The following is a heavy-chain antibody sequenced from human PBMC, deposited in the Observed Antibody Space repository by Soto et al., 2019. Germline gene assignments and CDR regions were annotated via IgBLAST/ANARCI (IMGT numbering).Heavy chain of an antibody. Sequence: SETLSLTCAVYGGSFSGYYWSWIRQPPGKGLEWIGEINHSGSTNYNPSLKSRVTISVDTSKNQFSLKLSSVTAADTAVYYCARSRRLGGLVVAATNRYFDYWGQGTLVTVSS. CDR2: INHSGST. CDR3: ARSRRLGGLVVAATNRYFDY. J-gene: IGHJ4*02. V-gene: IGHV4-34*01. CDR1: GGSFSGYY. D-gene: IGHD2-15*01.